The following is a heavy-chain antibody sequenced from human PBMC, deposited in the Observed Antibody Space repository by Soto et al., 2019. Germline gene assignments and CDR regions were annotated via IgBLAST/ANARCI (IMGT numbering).Heavy chain of an antibody. Sequence: PGGSLRLSCAASGFTFSTYWMHWVRQAPGKGLVWVSHIDSDGSFPTYADSVKGRFTISRDNAKNTLYLQMSSLRAEDTAIYYYVRDDFGLGIDYWGLGTLVTVS. CDR3: VRDDFGLGIDY. J-gene: IGHJ4*02. CDR2: IDSDGSFP. D-gene: IGHD1-26*01. V-gene: IGHV3-74*01. CDR1: GFTFSTYW.